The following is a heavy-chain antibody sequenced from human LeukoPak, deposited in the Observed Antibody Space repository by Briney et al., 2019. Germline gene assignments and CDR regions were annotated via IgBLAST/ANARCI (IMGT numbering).Heavy chain of an antibody. D-gene: IGHD3-22*01. CDR3: ARVVPRRYYDQPSNKFDP. CDR1: GFTFSSYA. V-gene: IGHV3-23*01. CDR2: ISGSGGST. J-gene: IGHJ5*02. Sequence: GGSLRLSCAASGFTFSSYAMSWVRQAPEKGLEWVSTISGSGGSTYYTDSVRGRFTISRDNSKNTLYLQMNSLRAEDTAIYYCARVVPRRYYDQPSNKFDPWGQGTLVTVSS.